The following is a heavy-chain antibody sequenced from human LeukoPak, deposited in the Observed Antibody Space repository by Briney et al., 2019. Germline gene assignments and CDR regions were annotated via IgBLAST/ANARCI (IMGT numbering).Heavy chain of an antibody. D-gene: IGHD3-16*01. CDR2: INNDGGSS. CDR1: GFTFNNFA. Sequence: GGSLRLSCSASGFTFNNFAMHWVRQAPGKGLEYVSGINNDGGSSYFADSVKSRFTISRDNSVNTLYLQMSSLRPEDTVVYYCVKTMVTFGGVIRTDAFDIWGHGTLVTVSS. CDR3: VKTMVTFGGVIRTDAFDI. J-gene: IGHJ3*02. V-gene: IGHV3-64D*08.